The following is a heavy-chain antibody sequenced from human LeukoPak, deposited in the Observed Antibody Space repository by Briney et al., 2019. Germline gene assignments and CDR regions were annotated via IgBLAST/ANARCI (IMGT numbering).Heavy chain of an antibody. V-gene: IGHV3-30*18. CDR1: GFTFSSYG. Sequence: GGSLRLSCAASGFTFSSYGMHWVRQAPGKGLEWVAVISYDGSNKYYADSVKGRFTISRDNSKNTLYLQMNSLRAEDTAVYYCAKDGGYYDSSGYYPHDAFDIWGQGTMVTVSS. J-gene: IGHJ3*02. D-gene: IGHD3-22*01. CDR2: ISYDGSNK. CDR3: AKDGGYYDSSGYYPHDAFDI.